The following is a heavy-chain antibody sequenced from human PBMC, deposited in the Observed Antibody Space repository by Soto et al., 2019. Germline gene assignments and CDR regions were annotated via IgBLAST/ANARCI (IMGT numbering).Heavy chain of an antibody. V-gene: IGHV4-34*01. D-gene: IGHD3-3*01. CDR3: ANTYYDFWSGTRNWFDP. Sequence: SETLSLTCAVYGGSFSGYYWSWIRQPPGKGLEWIGEINHSGSTSYNPSLKSRVTISVDTSKNQFSLKLSSVTAADTAVYYCANTYYDFWSGTRNWFDPWGQGTLVTVSS. CDR2: INHSGST. J-gene: IGHJ5*02. CDR1: GGSFSGYY.